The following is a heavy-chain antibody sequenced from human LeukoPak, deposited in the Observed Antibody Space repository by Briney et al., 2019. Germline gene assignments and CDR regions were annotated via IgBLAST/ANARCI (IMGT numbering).Heavy chain of an antibody. J-gene: IGHJ4*02. D-gene: IGHD6-19*01. CDR2: ISSSNSYI. V-gene: IGHV3-21*01. CDR1: GFTFSTYS. Sequence: GESLRLSCAASGFTFSTYSMNWVRQAPGKGLEWVSSISSSNSYIYYADSVKGRFTISRDNAKNSLYLQMNSLRAEDTAVYYCAREYSSGWPLDYWGQGTLVTVSS. CDR3: AREYSSGWPLDY.